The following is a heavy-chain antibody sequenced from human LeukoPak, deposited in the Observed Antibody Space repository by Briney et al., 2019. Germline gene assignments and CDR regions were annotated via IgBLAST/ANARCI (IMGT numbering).Heavy chain of an antibody. V-gene: IGHV1-46*01. CDR3: AKETPNTGWFDP. CDR2: INPSGDGT. J-gene: IGHJ5*02. Sequence: ASVKVSCKASGHTFTTYYVHLVRQAPGRGLEWMGVINPSGDGTNYPQRFQGRVTLTRDTSMSTVYMELSSLRSEDTAIYYCAKETPNTGWFDPWGQGTLVTASS. D-gene: IGHD1-14*01. CDR1: GHTFTTYY.